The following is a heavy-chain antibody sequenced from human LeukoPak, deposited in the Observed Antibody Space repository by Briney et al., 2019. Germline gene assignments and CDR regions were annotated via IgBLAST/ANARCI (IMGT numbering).Heavy chain of an antibody. Sequence: GGSLRLSCAASGFTFSSYGMHWVRQAPGKGLEWVAVISYDGSNKYYADSVKGRFTISRDNSKNTLYLQMNSLRAEDTAVYYCAKTRARIAVAGTGDYWGQGTLVTVSS. D-gene: IGHD6-19*01. CDR3: AKTRARIAVAGTGDY. J-gene: IGHJ4*02. CDR2: ISYDGSNK. V-gene: IGHV3-30*18. CDR1: GFTFSSYG.